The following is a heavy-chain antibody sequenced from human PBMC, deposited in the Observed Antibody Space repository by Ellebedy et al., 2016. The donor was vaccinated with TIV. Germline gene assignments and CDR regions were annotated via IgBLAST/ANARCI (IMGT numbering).Heavy chain of an antibody. Sequence: HTGGSLRLXXAASGFTYRNSWMSWVRHTPGRGLEWVSRISDDGSNTHYADSVGGRFTISRDNAKNTLFLQMRSLRADDTAVYFCAREPYYPYYFDYWGQGTLVSVSS. J-gene: IGHJ4*02. CDR3: AREPYYPYYFDY. CDR2: ISDDGSNT. V-gene: IGHV3-74*01. D-gene: IGHD3-22*01. CDR1: GFTYRNSW.